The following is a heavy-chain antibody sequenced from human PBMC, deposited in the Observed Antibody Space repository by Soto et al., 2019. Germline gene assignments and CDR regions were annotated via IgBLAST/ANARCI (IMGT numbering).Heavy chain of an antibody. D-gene: IGHD3-3*01. V-gene: IGHV3-15*01. Sequence: PGGSLRLSCAASGFSFSKAWMSWVRLTPGKGLEWVGRIRNKTDGGTTDYPAPVRGRFTISRDDSRSTLYLQMNSLKTEDSAVYYCITPPYYDFWSSYHFDYVYQGTLVAVFS. CDR1: GFSFSKAW. CDR3: ITPPYYDFWSSYHFDY. CDR2: IRNKTDGGTT. J-gene: IGHJ4*02.